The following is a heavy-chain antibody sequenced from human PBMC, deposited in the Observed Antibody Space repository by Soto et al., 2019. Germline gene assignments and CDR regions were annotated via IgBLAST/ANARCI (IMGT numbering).Heavy chain of an antibody. D-gene: IGHD1-26*01. V-gene: IGHV1-2*02. CDR1: GYTFTGYY. Sequence: ASVKVSGKASGYTFTGYYMHWVRQAPGQGLEWMGWINPNSGGTNYAQKFQGRVTMTRNTSISTAYMELSSLRSDDTAVYYCAREISGSYRFDYWGQGTLVTVSS. CDR3: AREISGSYRFDY. J-gene: IGHJ4*02. CDR2: INPNSGGT.